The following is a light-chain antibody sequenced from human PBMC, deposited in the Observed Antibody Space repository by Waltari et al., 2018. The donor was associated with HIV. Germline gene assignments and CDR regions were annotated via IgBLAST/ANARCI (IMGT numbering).Light chain of an antibody. CDR3: QQYIGSPRT. CDR1: QTISSTY. CDR2: GAS. V-gene: IGKV3-20*01. J-gene: IGKJ1*01. Sequence: EIALTQSPGTLSLSPGTLSCRASQTISSTYLAWYQQKPGQAPRLLIYGASSRATGIPDRFSGSGSGTDFTLTISSLEPEDCAVYYCQQYIGSPRTFGQGTKVELK.